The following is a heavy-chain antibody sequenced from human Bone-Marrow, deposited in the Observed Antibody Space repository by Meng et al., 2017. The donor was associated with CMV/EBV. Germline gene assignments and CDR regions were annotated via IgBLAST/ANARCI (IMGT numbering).Heavy chain of an antibody. CDR3: ARLIAYDFWSGYWAYYYYYGMDV. V-gene: IGHV4-39*01. J-gene: IGHJ6*02. Sequence: SETLSLTCTVSGGSISSSSYCWGWIRQPPGKGLEWIGSIYYSGSTYYNPSLKSRVTISVDTSKNQFSLKLSSVTAADTAVYYCARLIAYDFWSGYWAYYYYYGMDVWGQGTTVTVSS. CDR1: GGSISSSSYC. CDR2: IYYSGST. D-gene: IGHD3-3*01.